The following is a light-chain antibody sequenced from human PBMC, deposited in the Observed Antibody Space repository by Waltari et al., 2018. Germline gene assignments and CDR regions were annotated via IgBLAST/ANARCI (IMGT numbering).Light chain of an antibody. J-gene: IGKJ4*01. CDR1: QSVGSW. CDR2: KAS. V-gene: IGKV1-5*03. Sequence: NQMTQSPSTLSVSVGDRVIITCRAGQSVGSWLAWYQQQPGKAPKLLIYKASTLVSRVPSRFGGSGSWTEFSLTISSLHPDDFATYYCQQYDSYPLTFGGGTKVEIK. CDR3: QQYDSYPLT.